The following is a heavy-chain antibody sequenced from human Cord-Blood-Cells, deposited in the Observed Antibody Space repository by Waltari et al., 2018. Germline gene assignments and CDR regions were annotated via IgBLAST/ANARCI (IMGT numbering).Heavy chain of an antibody. Sequence: QVQLQQWGAGLLRPSETLSLTCAVYGGSFSGYYWSWIRQPPGKGLEWIGEINHSGSTNYNPSLKSRVTISGDTSKNQFSLKLSSVTAADTAVYYCARDPAYCGGDCYNWFDPWGQGTLVTVSS. V-gene: IGHV4-34*01. CDR3: ARDPAYCGGDCYNWFDP. D-gene: IGHD2-21*01. CDR1: GGSFSGYY. J-gene: IGHJ5*02. CDR2: INHSGST.